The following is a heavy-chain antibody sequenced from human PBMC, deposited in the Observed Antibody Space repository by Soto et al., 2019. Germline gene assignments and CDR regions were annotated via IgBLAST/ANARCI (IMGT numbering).Heavy chain of an antibody. J-gene: IGHJ3*02. D-gene: IGHD4-17*01. CDR3: ARDDPTVTTLGGAFDI. CDR2: IYYSGST. CDR1: GGSISSGDYY. V-gene: IGHV4-30-4*01. Sequence: SETLSLTCTVSGGSISSGDYYWSWIRQPPGKGLEWIGYIYYSGSTYYNPSLKSRVTISVDTSKNQFSLKLSSVTAADTAVYYCARDDPTVTTLGGAFDIWGQGTMVTVSS.